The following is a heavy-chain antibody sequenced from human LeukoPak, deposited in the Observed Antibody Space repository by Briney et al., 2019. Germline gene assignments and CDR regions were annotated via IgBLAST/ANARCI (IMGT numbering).Heavy chain of an antibody. CDR1: GGSISSSSYY. CDR3: ARPKGYYDILTGKEAFDI. J-gene: IGHJ3*02. CDR2: IYYSGST. D-gene: IGHD3-9*01. V-gene: IGHV4-39*01. Sequence: SETLSLTCTVSGGSISSSSYYWGWIRQPPGKGLEWIGSIYYSGSTYYNPFLKSRVTISVDTSKNQFSLKLSSVTAADTAVYYCARPKGYYDILTGKEAFDIWGQGTMVTVSS.